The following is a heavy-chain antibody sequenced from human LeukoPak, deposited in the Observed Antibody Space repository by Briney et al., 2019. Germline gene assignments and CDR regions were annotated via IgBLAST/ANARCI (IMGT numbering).Heavy chain of an antibody. J-gene: IGHJ3*02. Sequence: PGGSLRLSCAASGFTFSSYGMNWVRQAPGKGLEWVSAISGSGGSTYYADSVKGRFTISRDNSKNTLYLQMNSLRAEDTAVYYCAKVRGSQLPGIRSGRGAFDIWGQGTMVTVSS. CDR1: GFTFSSYG. CDR3: AKVRGSQLPGIRSGRGAFDI. D-gene: IGHD2-2*01. CDR2: ISGSGGST. V-gene: IGHV3-23*01.